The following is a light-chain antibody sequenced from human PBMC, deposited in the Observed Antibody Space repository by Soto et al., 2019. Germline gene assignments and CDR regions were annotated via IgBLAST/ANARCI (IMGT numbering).Light chain of an antibody. Sequence: QSVLTQPRSVSGSPGQSVTISCTGTSSDVGGYNYVSWYQQHPGKAPKLIIYDVSKRPSGVPDRFSGSGSGNTASLTISGLQAEDEADYYCCSYAGSQTWVFGGGTKVTVL. CDR3: CSYAGSQTWV. J-gene: IGLJ3*02. CDR1: SSDVGGYNY. CDR2: DVS. V-gene: IGLV2-11*01.